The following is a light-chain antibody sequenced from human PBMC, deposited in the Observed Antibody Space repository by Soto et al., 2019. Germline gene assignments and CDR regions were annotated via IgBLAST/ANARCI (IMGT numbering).Light chain of an antibody. Sequence: QSVLTQPPSVSGYPGQSVAISCTGTRSDVGSFNRVSWYQQSPGTAPKLMIYDVNNRPSGVPDRFSGSKSGNAASLTISGLQAEDESDYYCSSFTTSDTYVFGTGTQLTVL. CDR3: SSFTTSDTYV. J-gene: IGLJ1*01. V-gene: IGLV2-18*02. CDR1: RSDVGSFNR. CDR2: DVN.